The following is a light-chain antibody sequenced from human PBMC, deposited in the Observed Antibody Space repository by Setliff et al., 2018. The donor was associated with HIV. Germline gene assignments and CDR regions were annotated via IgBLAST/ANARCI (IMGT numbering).Light chain of an antibody. J-gene: IGLJ1*01. CDR1: SSNIGAGYD. V-gene: IGLV1-40*01. CDR2: GNS. CDR3: QSYDSSLGLV. Sequence: QSALTQPPSVSGAPGQRVTISCTGSSSNIGAGYDVHWYQQLPGTAPKLLIYGNSNRPSGVPDRFSGSKSGTSASLAITGLQAEGEADYYCQSYDSSLGLVFGTGTKVTVL.